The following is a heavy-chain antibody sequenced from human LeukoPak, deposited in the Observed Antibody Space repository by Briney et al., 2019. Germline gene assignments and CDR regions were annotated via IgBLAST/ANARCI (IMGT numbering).Heavy chain of an antibody. CDR2: INPSGGST. CDR1: GGTFSSYY. V-gene: IGHV1-46*01. J-gene: IGHJ6*02. Sequence: ASVKVSCKASGGTFSSYYMHWVRQAPGQGLEWMGIINPSGGSTSYAQKFQGRVTMTRDTSTSTVYMELSSLRSEDTAVYYCAIQLWFGELSVGYYYYYSMDVWGQGTTVTVSS. CDR3: AIQLWFGELSVGYYYYYSMDV. D-gene: IGHD3-10*01.